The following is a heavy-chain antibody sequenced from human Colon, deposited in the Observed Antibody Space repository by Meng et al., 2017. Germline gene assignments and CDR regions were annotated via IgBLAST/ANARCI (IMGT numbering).Heavy chain of an antibody. J-gene: IGHJ4*02. CDR2: ISAYNGIT. Sequence: ASVQVSCNTSGYTFTGFGITWVRQVPGQGLEWMGWISAYNGITDYAEKFQDRVTMTTDTITKTAYMELRDLRSDDSAVYFCARPGIGGSVTDYWGQGTLVTVSS. D-gene: IGHD3-16*01. CDR3: ARPGIGGSVTDY. CDR1: GYTFTGFG. V-gene: IGHV1-18*01.